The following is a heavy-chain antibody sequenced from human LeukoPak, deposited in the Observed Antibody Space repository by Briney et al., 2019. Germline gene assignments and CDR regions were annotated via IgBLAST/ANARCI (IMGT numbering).Heavy chain of an antibody. Sequence: GASVKVSCKASGYTFTTYGISWVRQAPGQGLEWMGWISPYNGNTNYAQKLQGRVTMTTDTSTSTAYMELRSLRSDDTAVYYCARCGYCSRTSCDYYYGMDVWGQGSTVTVSS. CDR3: ARCGYCSRTSCDYYYGMDV. D-gene: IGHD2-2*03. CDR2: ISPYNGNT. V-gene: IGHV1-18*01. CDR1: GYTFTTYG. J-gene: IGHJ6*02.